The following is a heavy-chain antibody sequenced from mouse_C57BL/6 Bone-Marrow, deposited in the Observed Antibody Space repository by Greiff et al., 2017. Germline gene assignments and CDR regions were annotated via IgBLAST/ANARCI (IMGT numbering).Heavy chain of an antibody. Sequence: VQLQQPGAELVKPGASVKLSCKASGYTFTSYWMHWVKQRPGQGLEWIGMIHPNSGSTNYNEKFKSKATLTVDKSSSTAYMQLSSLTSEDSAFYYCAREGQLRPDYWGQGTTLTVSS. J-gene: IGHJ2*01. D-gene: IGHD3-2*02. CDR2: IHPNSGST. CDR1: GYTFTSYW. CDR3: AREGQLRPDY. V-gene: IGHV1-64*01.